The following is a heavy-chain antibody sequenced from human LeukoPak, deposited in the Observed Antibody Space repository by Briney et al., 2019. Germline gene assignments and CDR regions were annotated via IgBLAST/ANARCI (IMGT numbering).Heavy chain of an antibody. CDR1: GFTFSSYS. CDR3: ARDYYGDEALVY. J-gene: IGHJ4*02. V-gene: IGHV3-21*01. D-gene: IGHD4-17*01. CDR2: ISSSSYI. Sequence: GGSPRLSCAASGFTFSSYSMNWVRQAQGKGLGWVSSISSSSYIYYADSVKGRFTISRDNAKNSLYLQMNSRRAEDTAVYYCARDYYGDEALVYWGQGTLVTVSS.